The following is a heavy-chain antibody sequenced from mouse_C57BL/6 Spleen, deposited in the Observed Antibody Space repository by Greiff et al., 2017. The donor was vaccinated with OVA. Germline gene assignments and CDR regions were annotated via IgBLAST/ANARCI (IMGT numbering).Heavy chain of an antibody. D-gene: IGHD2-4*01. CDR1: GFNIKDYY. V-gene: IGHV14-1*01. Sequence: VQLQQSGAELVRPGASVKLSCTASGFNIKDYYMHWVKQRPEQGLEWIGRIDPEDGDTEYAPKFQGKATMTADTSSNTAYLQLSSLTSEDTAVYYCTPIYYDYERFAYWGQGTLVTVSA. CDR2: IDPEDGDT. J-gene: IGHJ3*01. CDR3: TPIYYDYERFAY.